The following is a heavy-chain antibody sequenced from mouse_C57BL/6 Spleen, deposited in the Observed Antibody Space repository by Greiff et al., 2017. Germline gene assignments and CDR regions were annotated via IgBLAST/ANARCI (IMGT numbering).Heavy chain of an antibody. D-gene: IGHD2-4*01. Sequence: QVQLQQPGAELVRPGTSVQLSCKASGYTFTSYWMHWVKQRPGQGLEWIGVIDPSDSYTNYNQKFKGKATLTVDTSSSTAYMQLSSLTSEDSAVYYCARGNYYDYVAYGGQGTLVTVSA. CDR3: ARGNYYDYVAY. J-gene: IGHJ3*01. V-gene: IGHV1-59*01. CDR2: IDPSDSYT. CDR1: GYTFTSYW.